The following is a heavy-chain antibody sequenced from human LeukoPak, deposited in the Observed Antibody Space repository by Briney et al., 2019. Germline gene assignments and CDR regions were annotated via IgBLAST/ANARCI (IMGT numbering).Heavy chain of an antibody. V-gene: IGHV1-69*04. CDR1: GGTFSSYA. J-gene: IGHJ4*02. CDR2: IIPILGIA. CDR3: ARARPESLWFGEGFDY. D-gene: IGHD3-10*01. Sequence: SVKVSCKASGGTFSSYAISWVRQAPGQGLEWMGRIIPILGIANYAQKFQGRVTITAGKSTSTAYMELSSLRSEDTAVYYCARARPESLWFGEGFDYWGQGTLVTVSS.